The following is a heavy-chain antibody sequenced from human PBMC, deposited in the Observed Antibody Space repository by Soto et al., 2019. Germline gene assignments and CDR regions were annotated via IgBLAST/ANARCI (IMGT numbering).Heavy chain of an antibody. CDR2: IYYSGST. J-gene: IGHJ6*02. CDR1: GGSISSSSYY. D-gene: IGHD2-21*01. V-gene: IGHV4-39*01. Sequence: QLQLQESGPGLVKPSETLSLTCTVSGGSISSSSYYWGWIRQPPGKGLEWIGSIYYSGSTYYNPYLKGDVPIPVDTTTNQNSMKLRAVTAAGSAVYYYAGPGFAGYYYYGMDVWGQGTTVTVSS. CDR3: AGPGFAGYYYYGMDV.